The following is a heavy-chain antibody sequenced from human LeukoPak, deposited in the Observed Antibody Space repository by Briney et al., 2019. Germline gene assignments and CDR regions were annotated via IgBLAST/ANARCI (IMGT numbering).Heavy chain of an antibody. CDR2: IWYDGSNK. J-gene: IGHJ4*02. Sequence: PGRSLRPSCAASGLTFNSYVMHWVRQAPGKGLEWVAVIWYDGSNKFYADPVKCRFPISRDNSKITLYLQMNSLRAEDTAVYYCAREEAVGTLDYWGQGTLVTVSS. D-gene: IGHD6-13*01. V-gene: IGHV3-33*01. CDR3: AREEAVGTLDY. CDR1: GLTFNSYV.